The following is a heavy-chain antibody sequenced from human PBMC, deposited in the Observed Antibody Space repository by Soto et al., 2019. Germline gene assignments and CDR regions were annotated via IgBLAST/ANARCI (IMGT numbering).Heavy chain of an antibody. V-gene: IGHV1-69*04. CDR2: IIPILGIA. D-gene: IGHD2-2*01. CDR1: GGTFSSYT. Sequence: ASVKVSCKASGGTFSSYTISWVRQAPGQGLEWMGRIIPILGIANYAQKFQGRVTITADKSTSTAYMELSSLRSEDTAVYYCARDQATYCSSTSCPLDVWGQGTTVTVS. J-gene: IGHJ6*02. CDR3: ARDQATYCSSTSCPLDV.